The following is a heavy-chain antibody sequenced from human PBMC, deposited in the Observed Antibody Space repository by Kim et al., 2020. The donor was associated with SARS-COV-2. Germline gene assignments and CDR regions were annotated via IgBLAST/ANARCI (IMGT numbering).Heavy chain of an antibody. J-gene: IGHJ4*02. CDR2: IYRVNDK. V-gene: IGHV2-5*02. CDR1: GVSLTTSGAG. D-gene: IGHD3-9*01. CDR3: VNRQVLTGYWSQGVFDY. Sequence: SGPTLVNPTQTLALTCSLSGVSLTTSGAGVGWIRQPPGKALEWLALIYRVNDKRYSPSLKTSRTITRDPSKNQVGLTMTNMDTVDTATYYCVNRQVLTGYWSQGVFDYWGQGILVTVSS.